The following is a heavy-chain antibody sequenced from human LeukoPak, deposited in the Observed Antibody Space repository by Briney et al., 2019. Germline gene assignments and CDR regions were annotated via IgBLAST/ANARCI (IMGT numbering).Heavy chain of an antibody. Sequence: GGSLRLSCAASGFTFSDYWMLWVRQAPGKGPEWVANIRDDGSEKNYVGSVKGRFTISRDNAQMPLYLQMNSPRVDDTAVYYCATDRKAGSWDPRFNYGGQGTLVTVSS. CDR1: GFTFSDYW. CDR3: ATDRKAGSWDPRFNY. CDR2: IRDDGSEK. D-gene: IGHD1-14*01. J-gene: IGHJ4*02. V-gene: IGHV3-7*04.